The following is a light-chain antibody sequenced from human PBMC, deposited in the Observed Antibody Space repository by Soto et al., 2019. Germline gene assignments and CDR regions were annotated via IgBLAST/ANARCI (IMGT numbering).Light chain of an antibody. CDR2: EVT. CDR1: SSDVGGYNF. J-gene: IGLJ2*01. V-gene: IGLV2-8*01. CDR3: TSYAGSNIPVV. Sequence: QSALTQPPSASGSPGQSVSISCPGTSSDVGGYNFVSWYQQHPGKAPKLMIYEVTKRPSGVPDRFSGSKSGNTASLTVSGLQAEDEADYYCTSYAGSNIPVVFGGGTKLTVL.